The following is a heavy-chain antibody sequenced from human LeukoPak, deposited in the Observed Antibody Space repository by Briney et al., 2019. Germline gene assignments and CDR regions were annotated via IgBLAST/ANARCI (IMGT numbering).Heavy chain of an antibody. J-gene: IGHJ4*02. D-gene: IGHD6-13*01. CDR2: ISAHNGNT. CDR3: ARTLYIAAVPGGFDY. CDR1: GYTFTSYG. V-gene: IGHV1-18*01. Sequence: ASVKVSCKASGYTFTSYGISWVRQAPGQGLEWMGWISAHNGNTNYAQKLQGRVTMTTDTSTSTAYMELRSLRSDDTAVYYCARTLYIAAVPGGFDYWGQGTLVTVSS.